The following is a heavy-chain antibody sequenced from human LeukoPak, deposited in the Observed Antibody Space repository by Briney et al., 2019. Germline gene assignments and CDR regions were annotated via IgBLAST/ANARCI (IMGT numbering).Heavy chain of an antibody. D-gene: IGHD2-15*01. V-gene: IGHV4-59*01. CDR2: IYYSGST. J-gene: IGHJ6*02. Sequence: SETLSLTCTVSGGSISSYYWSRIPQPPGKGLEWIGYIYYSGSTNYNPSLKSRVTISVDTSKNQFSLKLSSVTAADTAVYYCASTRIVSYYYYGMDVWGQGTTVTVSS. CDR3: ASTRIVSYYYYGMDV. CDR1: GGSISSYY.